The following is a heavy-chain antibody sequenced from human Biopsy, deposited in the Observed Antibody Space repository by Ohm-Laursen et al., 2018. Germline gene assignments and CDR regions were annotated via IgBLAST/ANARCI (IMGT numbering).Heavy chain of an antibody. V-gene: IGHV4-39*01. CDR2: IFYRGST. CDR3: ARDYDTSGYYYVP. J-gene: IGHJ2*01. Sequence: GTLSLTCTVSAGSISNNNYYWGWIRQPPGKGLEWIGSIFYRGSTHYKPSLKSRVNISADTSKNQFSLKLNSVTAADTAVYYCARDYDTSGYYYVPWGRGTLVTVSS. CDR1: AGSISNNNYY. D-gene: IGHD3-22*01.